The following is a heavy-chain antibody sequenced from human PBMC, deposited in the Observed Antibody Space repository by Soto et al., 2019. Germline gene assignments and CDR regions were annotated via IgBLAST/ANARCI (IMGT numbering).Heavy chain of an antibody. CDR3: ERTTKYGLPGNGLDV. D-gene: IGHD1-1*01. J-gene: IGHJ6*02. CDR2: ISTIGHYI. V-gene: IGHV3-21*01. Sequence: GGSLRLSCAASGFTFSSYSMNWVRQAPGKGLEWVSSISTIGHYIHYADSVKGRFTISRDNAKNSLYLQMNSLRAEDTAVYYCERTTKYGLPGNGLDVWGQGTTVTVYS. CDR1: GFTFSSYS.